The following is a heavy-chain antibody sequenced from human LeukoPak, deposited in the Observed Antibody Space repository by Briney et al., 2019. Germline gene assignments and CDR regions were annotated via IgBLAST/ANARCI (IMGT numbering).Heavy chain of an antibody. CDR3: ARDSDYWELLGDAFDA. Sequence: GRSLRLYCAASGFTFSSYGIHWVRQAPGKGLEWVAVIWYDRSNEYYADSVKGRFTVSRDNSKNTLYLQMNSLRAEDTAMYYCARDSDYWELLGDAFDAWGQGTMVFVSS. D-gene: IGHD1-26*01. CDR2: IWYDRSNE. J-gene: IGHJ3*01. V-gene: IGHV3-33*01. CDR1: GFTFSSYG.